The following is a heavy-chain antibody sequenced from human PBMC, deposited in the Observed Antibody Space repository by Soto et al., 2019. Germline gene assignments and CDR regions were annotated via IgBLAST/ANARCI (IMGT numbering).Heavy chain of an antibody. V-gene: IGHV4-59*08. D-gene: IGHD3-10*01. Sequence: SETLSLTCTVSGGSISSYYWSWIRQPPGKGLEWIGYIYYSGSTNYNPSLKSRVTISVDTSKNQFSLKLSSVTAADTAVYYCARSYGSFFDIWGQGKMVTVSS. J-gene: IGHJ3*02. CDR1: GGSISSYY. CDR3: ARSYGSFFDI. CDR2: IYYSGST.